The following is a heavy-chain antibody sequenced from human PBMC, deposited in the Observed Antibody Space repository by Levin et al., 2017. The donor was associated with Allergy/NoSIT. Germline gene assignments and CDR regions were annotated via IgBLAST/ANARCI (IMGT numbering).Heavy chain of an antibody. CDR1: GGSISSGTYY. V-gene: IGHV4-61*02. J-gene: IGHJ6*03. D-gene: IGHD3-10*01. CDR2: VYTNGST. CDR3: ARSPLVRGVGTYYFYMDV. Sequence: KASETLSLTCTVSGGSISSGTYYWSWIRQPAGKGLEWIGRVYTNGSTNYKSSLKSRVTISVGTSKNQFSLRLRSVTAADTAVYYCARSPLVRGVGTYYFYMDVWGKGTTVTVSS.